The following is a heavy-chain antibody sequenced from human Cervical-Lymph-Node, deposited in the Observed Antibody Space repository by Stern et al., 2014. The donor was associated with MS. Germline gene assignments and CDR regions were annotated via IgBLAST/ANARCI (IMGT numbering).Heavy chain of an antibody. CDR3: AHRTAGPFDY. V-gene: IGHV2-5*02. CDR1: GFSLSTSGLG. Sequence: QVTLRESGPALVKPTQTLTLTCTFSGFSLSTSGLGVGWLRQPPGQALEWLAYIYWDDQKRYSPSLKSRLAITKDTSKNQVVLTLTNVDPVDTATYYCAHRTAGPFDYWGQGTLVTVSS. CDR2: IYWDDQK. J-gene: IGHJ4*02.